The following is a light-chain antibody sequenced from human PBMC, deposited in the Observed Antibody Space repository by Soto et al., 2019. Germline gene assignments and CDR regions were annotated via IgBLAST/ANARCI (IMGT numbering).Light chain of an antibody. CDR2: VAS. CDR3: QQYNSYWT. V-gene: IGKV1-9*01. CDR1: QAISSH. Sequence: IQLTQSPSSLSASVGDRVTITCRASQAISSHLAWYQQKPGKAPKLLVYVASTLQSGVPSRFSGSGSGTDFTLTISSLQPDDFATYYCQQYNSYWTFGQGTKVDIK. J-gene: IGKJ1*01.